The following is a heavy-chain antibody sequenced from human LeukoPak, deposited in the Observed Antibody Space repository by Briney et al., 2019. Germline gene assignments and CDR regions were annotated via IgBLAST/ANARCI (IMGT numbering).Heavy chain of an antibody. Sequence: GGSLRLSCAASGFTFSSYGMHWVRQAPGKGLEWVAVISYDGSNKYYADSVKGRFTISRDNSKNTLYLQMNSLRAEDTAVYYCARGPHSSDPNIWGQGTMVTVSS. J-gene: IGHJ3*02. D-gene: IGHD6-19*01. V-gene: IGHV3-30*03. CDR3: ARGPHSSDPNI. CDR1: GFTFSSYG. CDR2: ISYDGSNK.